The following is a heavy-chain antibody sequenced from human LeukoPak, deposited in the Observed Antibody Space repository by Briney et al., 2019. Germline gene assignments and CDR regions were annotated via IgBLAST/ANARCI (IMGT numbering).Heavy chain of an antibody. J-gene: IGHJ5*02. CDR2: ISDGGSST. CDR3: VRGGASTWS. Sequence: GGSLRLSCAAPGFTFKNSWMHWVRQAPGKGPVWVSRISDGGSSTTYADSVKGRFTISRDDAKNTLYLQMNSLRAEDTAVYYCVRGGASTWSWGQGTLVTVSS. V-gene: IGHV3-74*01. D-gene: IGHD2-15*01. CDR1: GFTFKNSW.